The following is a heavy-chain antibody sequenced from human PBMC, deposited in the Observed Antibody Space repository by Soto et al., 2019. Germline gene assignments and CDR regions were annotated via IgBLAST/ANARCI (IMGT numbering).Heavy chain of an antibody. Sequence: SETLSHTCPVSDGSISSSDYYWGWIRQPPGKGLEWIGSIYYSGSTYYNPSLKSRVTISVDTSKNQFSLKLSSVTAADTAVYYCASGYYDILTGYYRRYYFDYWGQGTLVTVSS. CDR1: DGSISSSDYY. V-gene: IGHV4-39*01. CDR2: IYYSGST. CDR3: ASGYYDILTGYYRRYYFDY. D-gene: IGHD3-9*01. J-gene: IGHJ4*02.